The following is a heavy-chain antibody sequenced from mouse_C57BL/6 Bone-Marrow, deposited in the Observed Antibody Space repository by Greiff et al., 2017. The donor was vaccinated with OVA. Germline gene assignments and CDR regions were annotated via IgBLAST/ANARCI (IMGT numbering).Heavy chain of an antibody. CDR1: GYTFTSYW. V-gene: IGHV1-69*01. CDR3: ARRRYGSSYHYFDY. J-gene: IGHJ2*01. D-gene: IGHD1-1*01. Sequence: QVQLQQPGAELVMPGASVKLSCKASGYTFTSYWMHWVKQRPGQGLEWIGEIDPSDSYTNYNQKVKGKSTLTVDKSSSTAYMQLSSLTSEDSAVYYCARRRYGSSYHYFDYWGQGTTLTVSS. CDR2: IDPSDSYT.